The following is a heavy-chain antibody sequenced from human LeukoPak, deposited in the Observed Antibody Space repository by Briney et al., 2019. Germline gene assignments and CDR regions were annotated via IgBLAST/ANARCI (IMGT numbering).Heavy chain of an antibody. CDR2: IYYSGST. D-gene: IGHD3-3*01. CDR3: ARSQSVWSSFDY. J-gene: IGHJ4*02. CDR1: GGSNITYY. V-gene: IGHV4-59*01. Sequence: SETLSLTCTVSGGSNITYYWSWIRQPPGKGLEWIGYIYYSGSTNYNPSLKSRVTISVDTSKNQFSLKLSSVTAADTAVYYCARSQSVWSSFDYWGQGTLVTVSS.